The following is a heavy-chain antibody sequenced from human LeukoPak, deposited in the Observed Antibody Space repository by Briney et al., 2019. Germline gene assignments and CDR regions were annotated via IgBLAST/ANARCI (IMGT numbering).Heavy chain of an antibody. Sequence: SETLSLTCTVSGGSISSSSYYWGWIRQPPGKGLEWIGSIYYSGSTYYNPSLKSRVTISVDTSKNQFSLRLNSVTAADTAVYYCARRAEDFGGYFGTFGFDIWGQGTMVTVS. V-gene: IGHV4-39*07. CDR1: GGSISSSSYY. J-gene: IGHJ3*02. CDR3: ARRAEDFGGYFGTFGFDI. CDR2: IYYSGST. D-gene: IGHD4-17*01.